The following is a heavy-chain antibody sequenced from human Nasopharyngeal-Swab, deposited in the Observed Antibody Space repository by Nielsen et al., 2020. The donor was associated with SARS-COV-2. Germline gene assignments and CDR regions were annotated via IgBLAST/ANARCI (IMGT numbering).Heavy chain of an antibody. CDR3: AKGTAWEVGTLDY. Sequence: GGSLRLSCAASGFTFSSYGMHWVRQAPGKGLEWVAVISYDGSNKYYADSVKGRFTISRDNSKNTLYLQMDSLRAEDTAVYYRAKGTAWEVGTLDYWGQGTLVTVSS. CDR2: ISYDGSNK. J-gene: IGHJ4*02. V-gene: IGHV3-30*18. CDR1: GFTFSSYG. D-gene: IGHD4-23*01.